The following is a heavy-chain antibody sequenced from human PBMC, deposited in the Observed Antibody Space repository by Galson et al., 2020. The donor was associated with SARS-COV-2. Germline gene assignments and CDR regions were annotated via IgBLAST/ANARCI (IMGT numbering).Heavy chain of an antibody. Sequence: SQTLSLTCAISGDSVSSNSAAWNWIRQSPSRGLEWLGRTYYMSKWYNDYAISVKSRITINSDTSKNHFSLQLNSVTPEDTAVYFCARSRGGTPSFGVVSPPLGFDPWGQGTLVTVSS. D-gene: IGHD3-3*01. V-gene: IGHV6-1*01. CDR1: GDSVSSNSAA. CDR3: ARSRGGTPSFGVVSPPLGFDP. CDR2: TYYMSKWYN. J-gene: IGHJ5*02.